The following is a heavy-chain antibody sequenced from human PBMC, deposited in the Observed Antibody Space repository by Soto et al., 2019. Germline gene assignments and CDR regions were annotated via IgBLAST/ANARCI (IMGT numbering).Heavy chain of an antibody. D-gene: IGHD6-19*01. CDR1: GFTFSSYD. CDR2: IGTAGDT. J-gene: IGHJ3*02. CDR3: ARDNSEAGSSDAFDI. Sequence: QLGGSLRLSCAASGFTFSSYDMHWVRHATGKGLEWVSAIGTAGDTYYPGSVKGRFTISRDNSKNSLYLQMNSLRAEDTVVYYCARDNSEAGSSDAFDIRAQGTMVTVS. V-gene: IGHV3-13*01.